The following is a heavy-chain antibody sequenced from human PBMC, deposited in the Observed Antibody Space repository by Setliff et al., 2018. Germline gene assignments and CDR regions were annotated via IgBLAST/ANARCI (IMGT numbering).Heavy chain of an antibody. CDR2: IGADGSSV. Sequence: GGSLRLSCAASEFTFNKYWMTWVRQAPGKGLEWVSAIGADGSSVYYINSVRGRFTVSRDNSNDIVYLQMNSLRAEDTAFYYCARATASLPTTASDYWGQGILVTVSS. CDR1: EFTFNKYW. D-gene: IGHD2-21*02. V-gene: IGHV3-23*01. J-gene: IGHJ4*02. CDR3: ARATASLPTTASDY.